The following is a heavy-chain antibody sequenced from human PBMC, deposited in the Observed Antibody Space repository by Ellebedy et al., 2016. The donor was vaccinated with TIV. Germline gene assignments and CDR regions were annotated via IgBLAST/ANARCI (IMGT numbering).Heavy chain of an antibody. CDR1: GFTFTSYY. V-gene: IGHV1-46*01. D-gene: IGHD1-26*01. Sequence: AASVKVSCKASGFTFTSYYIHWVRQAPGQGLEWMGRVNPGGGSTKFAPNFQGRLTMTRDTSTSEVYMEVRSLGSDDTAVYYCAREGASAGADYFDYWGQGTLVIVSS. CDR3: AREGASAGADYFDY. J-gene: IGHJ4*02. CDR2: VNPGGGST.